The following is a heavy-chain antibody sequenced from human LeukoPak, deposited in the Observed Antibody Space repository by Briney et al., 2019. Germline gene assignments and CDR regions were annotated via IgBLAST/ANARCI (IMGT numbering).Heavy chain of an antibody. CDR3: ARGRYSSGWYLGYYFDY. Sequence: SETLSLTCAVYGGSFSGYYWSWIRQPPGKGLEWIGEINHSGSTNYNPSLKSRVTISVDTSKNQFSLKLSSMTAADTAVYYCARGRYSSGWYLGYYFDYWGQGTLVAVSS. D-gene: IGHD6-19*01. CDR1: GGSFSGYY. J-gene: IGHJ4*02. V-gene: IGHV4-34*01. CDR2: INHSGST.